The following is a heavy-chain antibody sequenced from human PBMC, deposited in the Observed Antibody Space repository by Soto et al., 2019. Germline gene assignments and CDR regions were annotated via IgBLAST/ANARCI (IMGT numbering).Heavy chain of an antibody. J-gene: IGHJ4*02. CDR1: GGTFSSYT. D-gene: IGHD4-17*01. CDR3: ARDAGYGDYCDY. V-gene: IGHV1-69*04. Sequence: SVKVSCKASGGTFSSYTISWVRQAPGQGLEWMGRIIPILGIANYAQKFQGRVTITADKSTSTAYMELSSLRSEDTAVYYCARDAGYGDYCDYWGQGTLVTVSS. CDR2: IIPILGIA.